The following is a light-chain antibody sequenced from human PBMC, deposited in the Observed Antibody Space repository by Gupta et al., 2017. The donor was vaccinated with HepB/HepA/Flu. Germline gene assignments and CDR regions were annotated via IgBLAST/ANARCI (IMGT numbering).Light chain of an antibody. CDR2: AAS. Sequence: FQLTQSPSSVSASVGARVSITCRASQGISSWLAWYQQKPGKAPKLLIYAASIWQSGVPSRFSGSGSGTDFTLKIRRLQPEDVATYYCLRAKRFPSTFGRGTKLEIK. CDR3: LRAKRFPST. CDR1: QGISSW. J-gene: IGKJ4*01. V-gene: IGKV1-12*02.